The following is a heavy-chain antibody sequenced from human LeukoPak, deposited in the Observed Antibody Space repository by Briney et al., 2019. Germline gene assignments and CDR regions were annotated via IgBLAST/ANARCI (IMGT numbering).Heavy chain of an antibody. CDR2: IYHTGST. J-gene: IGHJ5*02. CDR3: AKGIKCSSLSCDAFGP. V-gene: IGHV4-38-2*02. CDR1: GDSISSGYY. Sequence: SDTLSLTCTVSGDSISSGYYWGWIRQSPGKGLEWIGSIYHTGSTNYNPSLHRRVTMSVDTSKSQFSLSLRSVTAADTAVYYCAKGIKCSSLSCDAFGPWGQGTPVTVSS. D-gene: IGHD2-2*01.